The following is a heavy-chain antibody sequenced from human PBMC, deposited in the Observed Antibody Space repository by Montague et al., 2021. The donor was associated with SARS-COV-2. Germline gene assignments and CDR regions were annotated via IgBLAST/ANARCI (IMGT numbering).Heavy chain of an antibody. CDR3: ASSYGFWYFAY. CDR1: VFTFTNFS. D-gene: IGHD4-17*01. J-gene: IGHJ4*02. Sequence: SLRLSCAASVFTFTNFSMTLFRQAPVKGLEWVSIIDTSGGDTYYPDSVKGRFTISRDNSRNTVYLQLNSLRAEDTALYYCASSYGFWYFAYWGQGTLVTVSS. CDR2: IDTSGGDT. V-gene: IGHV3-23*01.